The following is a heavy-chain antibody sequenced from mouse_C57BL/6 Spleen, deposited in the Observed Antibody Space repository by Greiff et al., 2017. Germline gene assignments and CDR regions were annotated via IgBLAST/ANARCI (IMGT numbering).Heavy chain of an antibody. CDR2: IYPSDSEN. Sequence: QVQLQQPGAELVRPGSSVKLSCKASGYTFTSYWMDWVKQRPGQGLEWIGNIYPSDSENHYNQKFKDKATVTVDKSSSTAYRQLSSLASEDSAVYYCARETAQTGAMDYWGQGTSVTVSS. D-gene: IGHD3-2*02. CDR3: ARETAQTGAMDY. J-gene: IGHJ4*01. V-gene: IGHV1-61*01. CDR1: GYTFTSYW.